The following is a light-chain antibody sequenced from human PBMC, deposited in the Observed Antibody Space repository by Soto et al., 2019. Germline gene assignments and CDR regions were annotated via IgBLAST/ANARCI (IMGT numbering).Light chain of an antibody. Sequence: QPVLTQSSSASASLGSSVKLTCTLSSGHSSYIIAWHQQQPGKAPRYLMKLEGSGSYNKGSGGPDRFSGSSSGADRYLTISTLQFEDEADYYCETWDSNTHTVFVGGTKVTVL. CDR2: LEGSGSY. CDR3: ETWDSNTHTV. J-gene: IGLJ3*02. V-gene: IGLV4-60*02. CDR1: SGHSSYI.